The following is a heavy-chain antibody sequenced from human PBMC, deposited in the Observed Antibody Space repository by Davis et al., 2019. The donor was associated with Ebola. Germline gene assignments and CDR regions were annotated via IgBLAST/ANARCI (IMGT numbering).Heavy chain of an antibody. CDR1: GFTFSSYG. D-gene: IGHD6-13*01. Sequence: GESLKISCAASGFTFSSYGMHWVRQAPGKGLEWVAFIRYDGSNKYYADSVKGRFTISRDNSKNTLYLQMNSLRAEDTAVYYCARTGSSWYPSFDYWGQGTLVTVSS. J-gene: IGHJ4*02. V-gene: IGHV3-30*02. CDR2: IRYDGSNK. CDR3: ARTGSSWYPSFDY.